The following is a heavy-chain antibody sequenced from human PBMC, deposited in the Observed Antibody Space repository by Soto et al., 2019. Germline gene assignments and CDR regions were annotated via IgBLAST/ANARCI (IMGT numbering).Heavy chain of an antibody. CDR1: GFTFSSYA. Sequence: GSLRLSCAASGFTFSSYAMHWVLQAPCKGLEWVAVISYDGSNKYYADSVKGRFTISRDNSKNTLYLQMNSLRAQDTAVYYCVRDSVNWNCGSDGWFDPWGQGSLVTVSS. CDR3: VRDSVNWNCGSDGWFDP. CDR2: ISYDGSNK. D-gene: IGHD1-7*01. V-gene: IGHV3-30-3*01. J-gene: IGHJ5*02.